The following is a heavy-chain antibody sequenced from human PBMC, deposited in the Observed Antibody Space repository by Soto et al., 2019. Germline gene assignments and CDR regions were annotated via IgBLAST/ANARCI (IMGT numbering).Heavy chain of an antibody. CDR2: INHSGST. CDR1: GGSFSNNF. V-gene: IGHV4-34*01. CDR3: VRGPAGSGWSYDY. Sequence: QVHLQQWGARLLKPSETLSLTCAVYGGSFSNNFWSWIRQTPGKGLEWIGEINHSGSTKYNPSLKSRVXXSXGXXRNQFSLRMSSVTAADTALYYCVRGPAGSGWSYDYWGQGTLVTVSS. D-gene: IGHD6-19*01. J-gene: IGHJ4*02.